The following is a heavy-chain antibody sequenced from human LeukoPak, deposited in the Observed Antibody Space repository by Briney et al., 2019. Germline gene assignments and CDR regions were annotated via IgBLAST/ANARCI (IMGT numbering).Heavy chain of an antibody. V-gene: IGHV1-69*04. Sequence: SVKASCKASGGTFSSYAISWVRQAPGQGLEWMGRIIPILGIANYAQKFQGRVTITADKSTSTAYMELSSLRSEDTAVYYCAREGDLLTGTTPYYGMDVWGQGTTVTVSS. CDR2: IIPILGIA. J-gene: IGHJ6*02. D-gene: IGHD1-7*01. CDR1: GGTFSSYA. CDR3: AREGDLLTGTTPYYGMDV.